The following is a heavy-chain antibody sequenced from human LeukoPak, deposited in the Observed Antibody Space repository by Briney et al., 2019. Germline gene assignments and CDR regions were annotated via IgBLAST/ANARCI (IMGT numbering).Heavy chain of an antibody. CDR1: GGTFSSYA. J-gene: IGHJ4*02. Sequence: HWASVKVSCKAPGGTFSSYAISWVRQAPGQGLEWMGRIIPILGITNYAQRFQGRVTITADKSTSTAYMELSSLRSEDTAVYYCAATYYYGSGSYYPPFGYWGQGTLVTVSS. CDR3: AATYYYGSGSYYPPFGY. V-gene: IGHV1-69*04. CDR2: IIPILGIT. D-gene: IGHD3-10*01.